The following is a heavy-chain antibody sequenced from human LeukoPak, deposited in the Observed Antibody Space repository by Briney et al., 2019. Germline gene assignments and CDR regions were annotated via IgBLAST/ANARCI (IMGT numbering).Heavy chain of an antibody. CDR3: ARGAHYYGSGSYFYYYYGMDV. CDR2: IYYSGST. J-gene: IGHJ6*02. Sequence: SETLSLTCTVSGGSISSYYWSWIRQPPGKGLEWIGYIYYSGSTNYNPSLKSRVTISVDTSKNQFSLKLSSVSAADTAVYYCARGAHYYGSGSYFYYYYGMDVWGQGTTVTVSS. CDR1: GGSISSYY. D-gene: IGHD3-10*01. V-gene: IGHV4-59*08.